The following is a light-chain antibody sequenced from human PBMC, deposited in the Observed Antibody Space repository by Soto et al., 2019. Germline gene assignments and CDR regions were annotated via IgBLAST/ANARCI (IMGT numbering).Light chain of an antibody. CDR1: QSVSSS. CDR3: QQRRDWRIT. Sequence: EIELTQSPATRSLSPGEIATLSCRASQSVSSSLAWYQQKHGQAPSLLISDTSNRATCIPARFSGSGSGTDFTLTISSLEPEDFAVYYCQQRRDWRITFGKETRLEI. CDR2: DTS. V-gene: IGKV3-11*01. J-gene: IGKJ5*01.